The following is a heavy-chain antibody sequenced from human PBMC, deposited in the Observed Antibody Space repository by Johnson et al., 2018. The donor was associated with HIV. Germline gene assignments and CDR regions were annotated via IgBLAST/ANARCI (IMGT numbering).Heavy chain of an antibody. Sequence: QVQLVESGGGVVQPVRSLRLSCAASGFTFSSYAMHWVRQAPGKGLEWVAVTSYDGSNKYYADSLKGRFTISRDNSKNTLYLQMNSLRAEDTAVYYCARDFGLFLGKDDAFDIWGQGTMVTVSS. CDR1: GFTFSSYA. CDR2: TSYDGSNK. V-gene: IGHV3-30-3*01. D-gene: IGHD7-27*01. J-gene: IGHJ3*02. CDR3: ARDFGLFLGKDDAFDI.